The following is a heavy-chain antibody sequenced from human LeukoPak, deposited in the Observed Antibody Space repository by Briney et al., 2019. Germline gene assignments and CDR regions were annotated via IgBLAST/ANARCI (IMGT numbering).Heavy chain of an antibody. V-gene: IGHV4-39*01. J-gene: IGHJ1*01. CDR1: GGSISSSSYY. D-gene: IGHD6-19*01. Sequence: PSETLSLTCTVSGGSISSSSYYWGWIRQPPGKGLEWIGSIYYSGSTYYNPSLKSRVTISVDTSKNQFSLKLSSVTAADTAVYYCARSRYSSGWPGTAKGIYFQHWGQGTLVTVSS. CDR2: IYYSGST. CDR3: ARSRYSSGWPGTAKGIYFQH.